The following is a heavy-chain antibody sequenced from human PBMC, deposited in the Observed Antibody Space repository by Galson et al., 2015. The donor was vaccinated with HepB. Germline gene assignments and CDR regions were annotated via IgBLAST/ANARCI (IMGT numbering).Heavy chain of an antibody. CDR3: ARRLVPAPMVEEFYFDY. CDR1: GYTFTSYW. V-gene: IGHV5-10-1*01. CDR2: IDPSESYT. J-gene: IGHJ4*02. Sequence: QSGAEVKKPGESLRISCKGSGYTFTSYWITWVRQMPGKGLEWMGTIDPSESYTNYSPSFEGHISISADKSISSAYLQWDSLQASDTAMYYCARRLVPAPMVEEFYFDYWGQGSLVTVSS. D-gene: IGHD2-2*01.